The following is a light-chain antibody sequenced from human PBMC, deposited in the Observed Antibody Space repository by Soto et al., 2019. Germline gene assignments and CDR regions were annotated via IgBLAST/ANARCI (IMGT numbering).Light chain of an antibody. Sequence: EIVLTQSPGTLSLSPGERATLSWRASQSVSSSYLAWYQQKPGQAPRPLIYGASSRATGIPDRFSGSGSGTDFTLTISRLEPEDFAVYYCQQYGSSPWTFGQGTTVDIK. CDR3: QQYGSSPWT. J-gene: IGKJ1*01. CDR2: GAS. V-gene: IGKV3-20*01. CDR1: QSVSSSY.